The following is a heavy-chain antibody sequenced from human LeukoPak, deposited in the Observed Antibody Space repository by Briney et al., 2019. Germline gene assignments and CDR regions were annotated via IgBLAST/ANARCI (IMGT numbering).Heavy chain of an antibody. J-gene: IGHJ1*01. CDR1: GGTFSSSA. V-gene: IGHV1-69*04. Sequence: SVKVSSKASGGTFSSSAISWVRQAPGQGLEWMGRIIPILGIANYAQKFQGRVTITADKSTSTAYMELSSLRSEDTAVYYCARVSRCSSTSCYGIKYFQHWGQGTLVTVSS. CDR2: IIPILGIA. D-gene: IGHD2-2*01. CDR3: ARVSRCSSTSCYGIKYFQH.